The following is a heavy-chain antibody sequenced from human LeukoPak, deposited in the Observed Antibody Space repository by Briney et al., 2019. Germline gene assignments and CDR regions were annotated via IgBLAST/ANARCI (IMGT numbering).Heavy chain of an antibody. J-gene: IGHJ5*02. CDR2: ISYDGSTE. Sequence: PGGSLRLSCAASGISFSRYAMHWVRQAPGKGLEWVAVISYDGSTEYYADSVKGRFTISRDNSKNTLYVQMNSLRVDDTAVYYCVRDGYCGSASCRGWSDPWGQGTLVTVSS. CDR1: GISFSRYA. CDR3: VRDGYCGSASCRGWSDP. V-gene: IGHV3-30*04. D-gene: IGHD2-2*03.